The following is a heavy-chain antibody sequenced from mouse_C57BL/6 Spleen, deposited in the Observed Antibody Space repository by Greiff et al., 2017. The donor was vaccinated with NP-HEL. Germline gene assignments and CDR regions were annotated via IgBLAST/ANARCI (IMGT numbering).Heavy chain of an antibody. Sequence: EVQLQESGPGLVKPSQSLSLTCSVTGYSITSGYYWNWIRQFPGNKLEWMGYISYDGSNNYNPSLKNRISITRDTSKNQFFLKLNSVTTEDTATYYCARGHGSSLDYWGQGTTLTVSS. V-gene: IGHV3-6*01. J-gene: IGHJ2*01. D-gene: IGHD1-1*01. CDR2: ISYDGSN. CDR1: GYSITSGYY. CDR3: ARGHGSSLDY.